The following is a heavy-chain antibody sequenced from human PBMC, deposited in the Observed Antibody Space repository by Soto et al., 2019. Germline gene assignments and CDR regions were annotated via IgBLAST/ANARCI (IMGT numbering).Heavy chain of an antibody. V-gene: IGHV3-33*01. CDR2: IWYDGSNK. D-gene: IGHD2-2*01. CDR3: ARGPCSSTSCYGFGWFDP. J-gene: IGHJ5*02. CDR1: GFTFSTYG. Sequence: VRSVRLSCAASGFTFSTYGMHWVRQAPGKGLKKVAVIWYDGSNKYYADSVKGRFTISRDNSKNTLYLQMNSLRAEDTAVYYCARGPCSSTSCYGFGWFDPWGQGTLVTVSS.